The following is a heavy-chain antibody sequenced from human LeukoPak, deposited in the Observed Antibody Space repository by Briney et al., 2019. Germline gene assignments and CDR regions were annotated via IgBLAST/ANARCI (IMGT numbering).Heavy chain of an antibody. D-gene: IGHD5-18*01. Sequence: GGSLRLSCAASGFTFSTYGMHWVRQAPGKGLEWVAFIQYDGSNKYYADSVKGRFTISRDNSNNKLYLQMSSLRDEDTAVYYCANDRDLYSYGPGDYWGQGILVTVSS. CDR3: ANDRDLYSYGPGDY. CDR1: GFTFSTYG. CDR2: IQYDGSNK. J-gene: IGHJ4*02. V-gene: IGHV3-30*02.